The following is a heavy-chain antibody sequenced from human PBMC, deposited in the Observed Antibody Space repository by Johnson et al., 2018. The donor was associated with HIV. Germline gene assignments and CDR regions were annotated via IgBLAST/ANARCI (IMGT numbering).Heavy chain of an antibody. CDR1: GFTFDDYA. Sequence: QLVESGGGLVKPGGSLRLSCAASGFTFDDYAMHWVRQAPGKGLEWVSGISWNSGSIGYADSVKGRFTISRDNAKNSLYLQMSSLTPEDTALYYCAKGTYYFASGRGSPFYIWGRGIMVTVSS. V-gene: IGHV3-9*01. CDR3: AKGTYYFASGRGSPFYI. J-gene: IGHJ3*02. CDR2: ISWNSGSI. D-gene: IGHD3-10*01.